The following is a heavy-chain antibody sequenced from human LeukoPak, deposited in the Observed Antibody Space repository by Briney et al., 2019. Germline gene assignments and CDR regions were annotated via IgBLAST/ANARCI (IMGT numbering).Heavy chain of an antibody. CDR3: ARLKQQLAFDY. V-gene: IGHV1-2*02. CDR1: GYTFTSYG. CDR2: INPNSGGT. Sequence: GASVKVSCKASGYTFTSYGISWVRQAPGQGLEWMGWINPNSGGTNYAQKFQGRVTMTRDTSISTAYMELSRLRSDDTAVYYCARLKQQLAFDYWGQGTLVTVSS. D-gene: IGHD6-13*01. J-gene: IGHJ4*02.